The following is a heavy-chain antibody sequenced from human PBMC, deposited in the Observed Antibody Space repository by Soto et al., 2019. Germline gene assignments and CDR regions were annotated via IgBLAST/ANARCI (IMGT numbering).Heavy chain of an antibody. V-gene: IGHV3-30-3*01. CDR1: GFTFSSYA. Sequence: GGSLRLSCAASGFTFSSYAMHWVRQAPGKGLEWVAVISYDGSNKYYADSVKGRFTISRDNSKNTLYLQMNSLRAEDTAVYYCARDLWAPMAVPSRTHHSGMDVRGQGTTVTVSS. CDR3: ARDLWAPMAVPSRTHHSGMDV. CDR2: ISYDGSNK. J-gene: IGHJ6*02. D-gene: IGHD3-16*01.